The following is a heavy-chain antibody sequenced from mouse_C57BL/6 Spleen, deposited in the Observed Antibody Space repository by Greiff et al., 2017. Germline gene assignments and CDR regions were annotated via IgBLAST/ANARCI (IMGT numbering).Heavy chain of an antibody. CDR3: ARDSSYAMDY. Sequence: EVQLQQSGPELVKPGASVKMSCKASGYTFPDYNMHWVKKSHGKSLKWIGDINPNNGGLSYNQKFKGKATLTVNKSSSTAYMELRSLTSEDSAVYYCARDSSYAMDYWGQGTSVTVSS. V-gene: IGHV1-22*01. CDR2: INPNNGGL. CDR1: GYTFPDYN. D-gene: IGHD3-2*01. J-gene: IGHJ4*01.